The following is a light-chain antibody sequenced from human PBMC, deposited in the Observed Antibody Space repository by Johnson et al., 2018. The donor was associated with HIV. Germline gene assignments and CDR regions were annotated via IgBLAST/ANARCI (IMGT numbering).Light chain of an antibody. CDR1: SSNIGNNY. V-gene: IGLV1-51*01. CDR3: GTWDSSLSALYV. J-gene: IGLJ1*01. CDR2: DNN. Sequence: QSVLTQPPSVSAAPGQKVTISCSGSSSNIGNNYVSWYQQLPGTAPKLLIYDNNKRPSGIPDRFSGSKSGTSATLGITGLQTGDEADYYCGTWDSSLSALYVFGTGTTVTFL.